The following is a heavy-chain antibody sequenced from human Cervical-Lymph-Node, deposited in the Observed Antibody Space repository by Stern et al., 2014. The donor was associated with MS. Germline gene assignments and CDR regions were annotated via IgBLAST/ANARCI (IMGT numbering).Heavy chain of an antibody. J-gene: IGHJ4*02. CDR2: IYYSGST. CDR1: GGSISGYY. V-gene: IGHV4-59*01. D-gene: IGHD4-17*01. CDR3: ARAKGRFDGDYVMFDY. Sequence: QLQLQESGPGLVKPSETLSLTCTVSGGSISGYYCIWIRQPPGKGLEWIGYIYYSGSTNYNPSLKSRASISVDTSKNQFSLKLSSVTPADTAVYYCARAKGRFDGDYVMFDYWGQGTLFTVSS.